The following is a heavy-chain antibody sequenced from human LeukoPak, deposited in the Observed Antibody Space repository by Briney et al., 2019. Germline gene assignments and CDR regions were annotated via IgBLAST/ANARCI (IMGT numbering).Heavy chain of an antibody. CDR3: ARLSGHSYGPVDY. V-gene: IGHV4-39*01. D-gene: IGHD5-18*01. CDR1: GGSISSSSYY. J-gene: IGHJ4*02. CDR2: IYYSGST. Sequence: SETLSLTCTVSGGSISSSSYYWGWIRQPPGNGLEWIGSIYYSGSTYYNPSLKSRVTISVDTSKNQFSLKLSSVTAADTAMYYCARLSGHSYGPVDYWGQTTLVTVSS.